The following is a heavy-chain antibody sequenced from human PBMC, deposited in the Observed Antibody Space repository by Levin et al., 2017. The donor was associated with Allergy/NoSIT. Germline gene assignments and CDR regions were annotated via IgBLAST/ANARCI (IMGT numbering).Heavy chain of an antibody. CDR1: GFTFRNFA. J-gene: IGHJ6*02. CDR3: AKDLSAVQAANYYYGMDV. Sequence: GESLKISCAASGFTFRNFAMSWVRQAPGKGLEWVSGISDSGGSMYNAESVKGRFTISRDNSKSTLYLQMKSLRAEDTAVYYCAKDLSAVQAANYYYGMDVWGQGTTVTVSS. V-gene: IGHV3-23*01. CDR2: ISDSGGSM. D-gene: IGHD2-15*01.